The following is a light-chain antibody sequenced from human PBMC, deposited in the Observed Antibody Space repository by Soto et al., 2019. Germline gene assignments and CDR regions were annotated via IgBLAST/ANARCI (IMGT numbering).Light chain of an antibody. CDR1: QTIRSNY. Sequence: ETVLTQSPGTLSLSPGERATLSCRARQTIRSNYLAWYRQTPGQAPRLLIYGASNRATGIADRFSGSGSGTDFTLIISRLEPEDFALCYCQQYGSSPWTFGQGTKVEIK. CDR2: GAS. V-gene: IGKV3-20*01. J-gene: IGKJ1*01. CDR3: QQYGSSPWT.